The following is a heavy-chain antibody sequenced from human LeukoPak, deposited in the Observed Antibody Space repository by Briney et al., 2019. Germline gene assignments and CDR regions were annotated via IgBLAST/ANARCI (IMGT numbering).Heavy chain of an antibody. Sequence: GGSPRLSCAASGFTVSSNYMNWVRQAPEKGLEWVSIIYSGGTTYYADSVKGRFTISRDNSKNTLYLQMNSLRAGDTAVYYCAKGGIAAAGTSFYFDYWGQGTLVTVSS. D-gene: IGHD6-13*01. J-gene: IGHJ4*02. CDR2: IYSGGTT. CDR1: GFTVSSNY. CDR3: AKGGIAAAGTSFYFDY. V-gene: IGHV3-66*01.